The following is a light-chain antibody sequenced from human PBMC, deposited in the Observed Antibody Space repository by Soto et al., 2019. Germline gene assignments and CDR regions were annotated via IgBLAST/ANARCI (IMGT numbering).Light chain of an antibody. J-gene: IGKJ4*01. CDR1: QSVSSSD. Sequence: EIVLTQSPGTLSLSPGERATLSCRASQSVSSSDLAWYQQKPGQAPRLFIYVASKRATGIPDRFSGSVAGTYFTLSIIILVLEDCAVYYCQQYCTSPGLTFGGGTNVDIK. CDR3: QQYCTSPGLT. CDR2: VAS. V-gene: IGKV3-20*01.